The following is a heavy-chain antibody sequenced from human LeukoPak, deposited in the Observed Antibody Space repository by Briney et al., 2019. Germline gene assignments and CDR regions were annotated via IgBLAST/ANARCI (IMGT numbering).Heavy chain of an antibody. V-gene: IGHV3-23*01. CDR1: GFTFSIYA. CDR3: AKREFSSWYLGPFDY. Sequence: PGGSLRLSCTASGFTFSIYAMSWVRQAPGKGLEWVSTITGSGGSTYYADSVKGRFTISRDNSKNTLYLQMNSLRAEDTAVYYCAKREFSSWYLGPFDYWGQGTLVTVSS. J-gene: IGHJ4*02. CDR2: ITGSGGST. D-gene: IGHD6-13*01.